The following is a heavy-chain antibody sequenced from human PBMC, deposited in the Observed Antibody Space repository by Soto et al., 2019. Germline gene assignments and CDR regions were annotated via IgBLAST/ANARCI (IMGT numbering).Heavy chain of an antibody. CDR1: GDSVSSNTAA. Sequence: PSQTLSLTCAISGDSVSSNTAAWNWIRQSPSRGLEWLGRTYYRAKSYNDYAVSVKTRITINPDTSKNQFSLQLNSVTPEDTAVYSCARALFNTSYSSGWLVFDYWGQGTLVTVSS. D-gene: IGHD6-19*01. V-gene: IGHV6-1*01. CDR3: ARALFNTSYSSGWLVFDY. J-gene: IGHJ4*02. CDR2: TYYRAKSYN.